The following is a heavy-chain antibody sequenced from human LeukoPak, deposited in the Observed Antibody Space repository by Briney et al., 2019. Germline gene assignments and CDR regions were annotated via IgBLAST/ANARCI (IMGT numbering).Heavy chain of an antibody. V-gene: IGHV3-23*01. CDR2: ISGSGGST. J-gene: IGHJ4*02. Sequence: PGGSLRLSCAASGFTFSSYDMTWVRQAPGKGLEWVSGISGSGGSTYYADSVKGRFTISRDNSTNTLYLQMNSLRAEDTAVYYCAKHNYGSSVYWGQGTLVTVSS. CDR3: AKHNYGSSVY. CDR1: GFTFSSYD. D-gene: IGHD3-10*01.